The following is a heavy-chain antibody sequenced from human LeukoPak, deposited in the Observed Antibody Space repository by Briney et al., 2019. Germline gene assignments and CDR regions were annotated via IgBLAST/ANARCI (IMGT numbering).Heavy chain of an antibody. D-gene: IGHD3-9*01. J-gene: IGHJ4*02. CDR2: TYYRSKWYN. V-gene: IGHV6-1*01. CDR1: GDSVSSNTAA. CDR3: ARHGGGVLRYFDWS. Sequence: SQTLSLTCAISGDSVSSNTAAWNWIRQSPSRGLEWLGRTYYRSKWYNDSAVSVKSRLIITPDTSKNQFSLKLSSVTAADTAVYYCARHGGGVLRYFDWSGGQGTLVTVSS.